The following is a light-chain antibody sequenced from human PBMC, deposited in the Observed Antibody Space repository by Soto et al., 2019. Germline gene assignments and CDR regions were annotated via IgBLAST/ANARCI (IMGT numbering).Light chain of an antibody. CDR1: NSNIGSNT. Sequence: QAVVTQPPSASGTPGQRVTISCSGGNSNIGSNTVNWYLQFPGTAPKLLIYADNQRPSAVPDRFSGSKSGASAFLAISGLQSDDEADYYCAAWDDRLKSLVFGRGTKVTVL. V-gene: IGLV1-44*01. CDR2: ADN. CDR3: AAWDDRLKSLV. J-gene: IGLJ2*01.